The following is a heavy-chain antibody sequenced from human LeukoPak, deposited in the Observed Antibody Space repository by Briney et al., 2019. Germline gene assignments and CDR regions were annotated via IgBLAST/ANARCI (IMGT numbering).Heavy chain of an antibody. CDR3: ARDSRSRGAPGNYFDY. Sequence: SVKVSCKASGGTFSSYAISWVRQAPGQGLEWMGRIIPIFGTANHAQKFQGRVTITTDESTSTAYMELSSLRSEDTAVYYCARDSRSRGAPGNYFDYWGQGTLVTVSS. J-gene: IGHJ4*02. CDR2: IIPIFGTA. D-gene: IGHD1-14*01. CDR1: GGTFSSYA. V-gene: IGHV1-69*05.